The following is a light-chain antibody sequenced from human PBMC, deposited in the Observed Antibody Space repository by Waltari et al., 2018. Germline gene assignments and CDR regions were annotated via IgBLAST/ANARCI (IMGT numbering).Light chain of an antibody. J-gene: IGLJ3*02. CDR1: SSDVCIFNY. V-gene: IGLV2-14*03. CDR2: DVS. Sequence: QSALTQPASVSGSPGQSITIFCTGTSSDVCIFNYVSWYQQHPGKPPKVIIHDVSNRPSGVSNRFSGSKSGNTASLTISGLQAEDEADYYCSSYTTSHSWVFGGGTKLTVL. CDR3: SSYTTSHSWV.